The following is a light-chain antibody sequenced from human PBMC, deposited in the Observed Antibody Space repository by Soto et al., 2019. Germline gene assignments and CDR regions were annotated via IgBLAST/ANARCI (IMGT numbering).Light chain of an antibody. Sequence: ENVLTQSPATLSLSPGERATLSCRASQSVSSYLAWYQQKPGQAPRLLIYDASNRATGIPARFSGSGSGTDFTLTISSLEPDDFAVYYCQQRSNWPPAWTFGQGTKVEIK. CDR3: QQRSNWPPAWT. J-gene: IGKJ1*01. V-gene: IGKV3-11*01. CDR1: QSVSSY. CDR2: DAS.